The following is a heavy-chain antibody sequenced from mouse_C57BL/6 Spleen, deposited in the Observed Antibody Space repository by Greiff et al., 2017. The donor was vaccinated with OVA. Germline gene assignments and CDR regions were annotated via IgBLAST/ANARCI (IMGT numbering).Heavy chain of an antibody. CDR1: GYSFTGYY. Sequence: VQLKQSGPELVKPGASVKISCKASGYSFTGYYMNWVKQSPEKSLEWIGEINPSTGGTTYNQKFKAKATLTVDKSSSTAYMQLKSLTSEDSAVYYCARLVPLGYAMDYWGQGTSVTVSS. D-gene: IGHD3-3*01. J-gene: IGHJ4*01. CDR3: ARLVPLGYAMDY. CDR2: INPSTGGT. V-gene: IGHV1-42*01.